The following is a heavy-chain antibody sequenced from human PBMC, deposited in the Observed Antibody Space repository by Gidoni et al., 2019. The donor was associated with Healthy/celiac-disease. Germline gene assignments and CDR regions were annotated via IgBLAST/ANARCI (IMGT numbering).Heavy chain of an antibody. CDR2: IIPIFVTA. D-gene: IGHD3-10*01. J-gene: IGHJ4*02. CDR3: AFRSGITMVRGVISDY. Sequence: QVQLVQSGAEVKKPGSSVKVSCKASGGTFSSYAISWVRQAPGQGLEWMGGIIPIFVTANYAQKFQGRVTITADESTSTAYMELSSLRSEDTAVYYCAFRSGITMVRGVISDYWGQGTLVTVSS. V-gene: IGHV1-69*19. CDR1: GGTFSSYA.